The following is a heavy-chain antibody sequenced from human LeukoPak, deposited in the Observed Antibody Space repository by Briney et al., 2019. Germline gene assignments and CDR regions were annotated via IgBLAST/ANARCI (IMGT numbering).Heavy chain of an antibody. Sequence: GGSLRLSCAASGFTFNNYAMTWVRQAPGKGPEWVSGISGSGGSAYYADSVKGRFTISRDNSKNTLYLQMNSLRVEDTAIYFCTKDLGDYNKYGAHYWGQGTLATVSS. CDR2: ISGSGGSA. D-gene: IGHD4-11*01. J-gene: IGHJ4*02. V-gene: IGHV3-23*01. CDR1: GFTFNNYA. CDR3: TKDLGDYNKYGAHY.